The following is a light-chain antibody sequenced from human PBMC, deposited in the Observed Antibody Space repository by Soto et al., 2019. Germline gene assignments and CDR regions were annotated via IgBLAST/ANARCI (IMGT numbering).Light chain of an antibody. CDR2: GAS. V-gene: IGKV3-15*01. CDR1: QSVSSN. Sequence: EIVMTQSPATLSVSPGERATLSCRASQSVSSNLAWYQQKPGQAPRLLIYGASTRATGIPARFSGSGSGTEFTLTISSLQPEDFATYYCQQSYSTRLTFGGGTKVDIK. CDR3: QQSYSTRLT. J-gene: IGKJ4*01.